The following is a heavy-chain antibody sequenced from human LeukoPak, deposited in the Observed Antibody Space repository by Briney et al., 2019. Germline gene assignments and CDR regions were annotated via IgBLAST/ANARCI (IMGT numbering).Heavy chain of an antibody. CDR3: ARHFPYDSSGYYLPYYFDY. CDR2: IYYSGST. D-gene: IGHD3-22*01. J-gene: IGHJ4*02. V-gene: IGHV4-39*01. CDR1: GGSISSSSYY. Sequence: SETLSLTCTVSGGSISSSSYYWGWIRQPPGKGLEWIGSIYYSGSTHYNPSLKSRVTISVDTSKNQFSLKLSSVTAADTAVYYCARHFPYDSSGYYLPYYFDYWGQGTLVTVSS.